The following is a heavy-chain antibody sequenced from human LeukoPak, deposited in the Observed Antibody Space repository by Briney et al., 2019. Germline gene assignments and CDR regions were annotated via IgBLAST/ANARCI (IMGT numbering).Heavy chain of an antibody. Sequence: GGSLRLSCAASGFTFSSYAMTWVRQAPGKGLERFSGISGSSGSTYYAESVKGRFTISRDNSKSTLYLQMNSLRAEYTAIYYCAKDLRYSGSLRAMDYWGQGTVVTVSS. D-gene: IGHD1-26*01. CDR2: ISGSSGST. CDR3: AKDLRYSGSLRAMDY. V-gene: IGHV3-23*01. J-gene: IGHJ4*02. CDR1: GFTFSSYA.